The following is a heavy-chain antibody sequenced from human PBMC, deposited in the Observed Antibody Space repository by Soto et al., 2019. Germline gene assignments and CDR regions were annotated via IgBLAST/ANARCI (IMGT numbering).Heavy chain of an antibody. CDR3: ARSIVVVTALDY. J-gene: IGHJ4*02. CDR1: GYTFTSYA. V-gene: IGHV1-3*01. CDR2: INAGNGNT. D-gene: IGHD2-21*02. Sequence: GPSVKVSCKASGYTFTSYAMHWVRQAPGQRLEWMGWINAGNGNTKYSQKFQGRVTITRDTSASTAYMELSSLRSEDTAVYYCARSIVVVTALDYWGPGTLVTVSS.